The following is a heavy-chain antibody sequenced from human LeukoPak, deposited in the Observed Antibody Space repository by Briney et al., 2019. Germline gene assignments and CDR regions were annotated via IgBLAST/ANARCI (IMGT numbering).Heavy chain of an antibody. CDR2: INPSGGST. CDR3: ARDPSTITGRPYMDV. Sequence: ASVKVSCKASGYTFTSYYMHWVRQAPGQGLEGMGIINPSGGSTSYAQKFQGRVTMTRDTSTSTVYMELSSLRSEDTAVYYCARDPSTITGRPYMDVWGKGTTVTVSS. CDR1: GYTFTSYY. D-gene: IGHD1-20*01. J-gene: IGHJ6*03. V-gene: IGHV1-46*01.